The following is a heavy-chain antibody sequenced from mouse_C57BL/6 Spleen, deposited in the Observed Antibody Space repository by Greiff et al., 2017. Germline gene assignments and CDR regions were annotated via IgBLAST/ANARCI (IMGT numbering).Heavy chain of an antibody. Sequence: QVQLQQPGAELVRPGTSVKLSCKASGYTFTSYWMHWVKQRPGQGLEWIGVIDPSDSYTNYNQKFKGKATLTVDTSSSTAYMQLSSLTSEDSAVYYCARWGTEGWYVDVWGTGTTVTVSS. J-gene: IGHJ1*03. D-gene: IGHD3-3*01. CDR3: ARWGTEGWYVDV. CDR2: IDPSDSYT. CDR1: GYTFTSYW. V-gene: IGHV1-59*01.